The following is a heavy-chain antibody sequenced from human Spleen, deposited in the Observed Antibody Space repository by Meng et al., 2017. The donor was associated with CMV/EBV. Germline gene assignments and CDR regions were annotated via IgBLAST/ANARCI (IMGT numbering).Heavy chain of an antibody. J-gene: IGHJ6*02. Sequence: GGSLRLSCAASGFTFSSYAMSWVRQAPGKGLEWVSNIYSAGSSTNYADSVKGRFTISRDNSKNTLYLQMNSLRVEDTAVYYCAKERYYDSSGAYYGMDVWGQGTTVTVSS. D-gene: IGHD3-22*01. V-gene: IGHV3-23*03. CDR1: GFTFSSYA. CDR2: IYSAGSST. CDR3: AKERYYDSSGAYYGMDV.